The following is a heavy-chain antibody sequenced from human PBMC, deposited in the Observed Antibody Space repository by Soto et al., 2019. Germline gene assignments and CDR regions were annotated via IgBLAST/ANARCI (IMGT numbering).Heavy chain of an antibody. CDR2: IYYSGST. D-gene: IGHD3-10*01. Sequence: QVQLQESGPGLVKPSQTLSLTCTVSGGSISSGDYYWSWIRQPPGKGLEWIGYIYYSGSTYYNPSLRSRVTVSVDTSTNRFSLTLRCVTAAAAAVYFCARWWFGEFVAYWAQATLASVSS. J-gene: IGHJ4*02. CDR1: GGSISSGDYY. V-gene: IGHV4-30-4*01. CDR3: ARWWFGEFVAY.